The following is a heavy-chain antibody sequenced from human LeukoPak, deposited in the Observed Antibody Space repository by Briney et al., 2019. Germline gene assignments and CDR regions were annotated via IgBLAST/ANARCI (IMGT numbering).Heavy chain of an antibody. CDR1: GFTFSIYG. V-gene: IGHV3-33*01. CDR2: IWNDGSNK. D-gene: IGHD3-10*01. CDR3: ARASGPFDY. J-gene: IGHJ4*02. Sequence: PGGSLRLSCAASGFTFSIYGMHWVRQAPGKGLEWVAVIWNDGSNKYYADSVKGRFTIPRDNSKNTLYLQMNSLRAEDTAVYSCARASGPFDYWGQGTLVTVSS.